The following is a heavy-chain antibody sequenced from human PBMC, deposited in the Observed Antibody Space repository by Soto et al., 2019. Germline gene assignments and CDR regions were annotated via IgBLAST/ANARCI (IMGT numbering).Heavy chain of an antibody. CDR2: ISGSGRIT. CDR3: AKDPYSDVWSGYFPYFDY. CDR1: GFIFSSYA. D-gene: IGHD3-3*01. J-gene: IGHJ4*02. V-gene: IGHV3-23*01. Sequence: PGGSLRLSCAASGFIFSSYAMHWVRQAPGKGLEWVSSISGSGRITDYADFVEGRFTISRDSSKDALYLEMNSLRADDTAVYFCAKDPYSDVWSGYFPYFDYWAQGILVTVSS.